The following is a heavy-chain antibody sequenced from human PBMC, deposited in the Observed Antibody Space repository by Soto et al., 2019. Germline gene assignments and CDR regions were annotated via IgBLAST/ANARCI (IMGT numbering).Heavy chain of an antibody. J-gene: IGHJ6*02. V-gene: IGHV1-69*06. D-gene: IGHD6-13*01. CDR2: IIPIFGTA. CDR3: ARKSAAAGPPYSYYGMDV. Sequence: QVQLVQSGAEVKKPGSSVKVSCKASGGTFSSYAISWVRQAPGQGLEWMGGIIPIFGTANYAQKFQGRVTITADKSTSTSYMELSSLRSEDTAVYYCARKSAAAGPPYSYYGMDVWGQGTTVTVSS. CDR1: GGTFSSYA.